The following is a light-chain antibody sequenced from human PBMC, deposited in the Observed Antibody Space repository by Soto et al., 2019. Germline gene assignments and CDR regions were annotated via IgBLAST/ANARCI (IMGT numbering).Light chain of an antibody. V-gene: IGLV1-47*02. CDR1: SSNIGRNY. CDR2: SNN. Sequence: QSVLTQPPSASATPGQRVTISCSGGSSNIGRNYVNWYQQLPGTAPKLLIYSNNQRPSGVPDRFSSSKSGTSASLAISWLRSEDEADYYCAAWDDSRSGEVFXTGTKGTVL. CDR3: AAWDDSRSGEV. J-gene: IGLJ1*01.